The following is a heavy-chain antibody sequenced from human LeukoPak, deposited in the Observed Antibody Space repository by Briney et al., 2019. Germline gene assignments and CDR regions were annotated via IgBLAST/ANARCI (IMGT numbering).Heavy chain of an antibody. V-gene: IGHV1-69*13. CDR1: GGTFSSYA. CDR2: IIPIFGTA. D-gene: IGHD2-8*01. CDR3: ASQGYCTNGVCSLAFDI. Sequence: ASVKVSCKGSGGTFSSYAISWVRQAPGQGLEWMGGIIPIFGTANYAQKFQGRVTVTADESTSTAYMELSSLRSEDTAVYYCASQGYCTNGVCSLAFDIWGQGTMVTVSS. J-gene: IGHJ3*02.